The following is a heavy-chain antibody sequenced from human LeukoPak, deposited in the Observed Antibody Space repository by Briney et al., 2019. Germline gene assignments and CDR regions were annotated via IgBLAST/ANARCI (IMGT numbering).Heavy chain of an antibody. CDR1: GGSISSSSYY. CDR2: VFSSGST. Sequence: ASETLSLTCTVSGGSISSSSYYWGWVRQPPGKGLEWIGSVFSSGSTYYNPSLKSPVTISVDTSKNQFSLKLSSVTAADTAEYYCARLPWGAYSSFDPWGQGTLVTVSS. J-gene: IGHJ5*02. D-gene: IGHD3-16*01. V-gene: IGHV4-39*01. CDR3: ARLPWGAYSSFDP.